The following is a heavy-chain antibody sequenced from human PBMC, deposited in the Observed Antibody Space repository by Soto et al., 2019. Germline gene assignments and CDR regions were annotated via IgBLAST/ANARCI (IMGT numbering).Heavy chain of an antibody. D-gene: IGHD2-2*01. V-gene: IGHV4-39*01. CDR3: ARHDCSSTSCYLLSGYYYYMDV. CDR1: GGSISSSSYY. CDR2: IYYSGST. Sequence: SETLSLTCTVSGGSISSSSYYWGWIRQPPGKGLEWIGSIYYSGSTYYNPSLKSRVTISVDTSKNKFSLKLSSVTAADTAVYYCARHDCSSTSCYLLSGYYYYMDVWGKGTTVTVSS. J-gene: IGHJ6*03.